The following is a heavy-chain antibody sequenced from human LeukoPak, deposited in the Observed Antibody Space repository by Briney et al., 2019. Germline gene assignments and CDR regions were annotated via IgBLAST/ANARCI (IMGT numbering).Heavy chain of an antibody. D-gene: IGHD6-13*01. Sequence: GGSLRLSCAASAFPFSSYTMGWVRQAPGKGLEWVSYIDSTSSTIYYADSVKGRFTISRDNAKNSLYLQMSSLRAEDTAVYLCAREFIGSWYWDSWGQGTLVTVSS. V-gene: IGHV3-48*01. CDR3: AREFIGSWYWDS. CDR1: AFPFSSYT. CDR2: IDSTSSTI. J-gene: IGHJ4*02.